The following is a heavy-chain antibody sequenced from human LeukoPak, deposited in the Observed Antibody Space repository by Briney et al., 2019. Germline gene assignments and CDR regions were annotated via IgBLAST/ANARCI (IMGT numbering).Heavy chain of an antibody. CDR3: ARDSFSSSWDKDAFDI. D-gene: IGHD6-13*01. V-gene: IGHV4-61*08. Sequence: SETLSLTCTVSGGSISSGGYYWSWIRQPPGKGLEWIGYIYYSGSTNYNPSLKSRVTISVDTSKNQFSLKLSSVTAADTAVYYCARDSFSSSWDKDAFDIWGQGTMVTVSS. CDR1: GGSISSGGYY. CDR2: IYYSGST. J-gene: IGHJ3*02.